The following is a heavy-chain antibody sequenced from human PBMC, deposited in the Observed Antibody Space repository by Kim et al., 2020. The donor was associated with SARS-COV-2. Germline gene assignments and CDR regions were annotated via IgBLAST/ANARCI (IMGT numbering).Heavy chain of an antibody. J-gene: IGHJ4*02. V-gene: IGHV3-30*03. CDR1: GFTFSSYG. CDR3: AAYYESLDY. Sequence: GGSLRLSCAASGFTFSSYGMHWVRQAPGKGLEWVAVISYDGSNKYYADSVKGRFTISRDNSKNTLYLQMNSLRAEDMAVYYCAAYYESLDYWGQGTLVTVSS. D-gene: IGHD3-3*01. CDR2: ISYDGSNK.